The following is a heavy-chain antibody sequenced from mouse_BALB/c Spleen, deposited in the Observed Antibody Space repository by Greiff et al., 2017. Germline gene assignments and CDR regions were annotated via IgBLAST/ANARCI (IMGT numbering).Heavy chain of an antibody. J-gene: IGHJ2*01. Sequence: VQLQQSGAELARPGASVKMSCKASGYTFTSYKMHWVKQRPGQGLEWIGYINPSSGYTNYNQKFKDKATLTADKSSSTAYMQLSSLTSEDSAVYYCARSYGYVDYWGQGTTLTVSS. V-gene: IGHV1-4*01. CDR3: ARSYGYVDY. D-gene: IGHD2-10*02. CDR1: GYTFTSYK. CDR2: INPSSGYT.